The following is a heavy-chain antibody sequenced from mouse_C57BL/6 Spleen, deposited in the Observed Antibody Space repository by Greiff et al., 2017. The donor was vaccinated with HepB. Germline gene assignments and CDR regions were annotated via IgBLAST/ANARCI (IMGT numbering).Heavy chain of an antibody. J-gene: IGHJ4*01. CDR3: ARRDSNYAMDY. V-gene: IGHV5-6*01. CDR2: ISSGGSYT. Sequence: EVHLVESGGDLVKPGGSLKLSCAASGFTFSSYGMSWVRQTPDKRLEWVATISSGGSYTYYPDSVKGRFTISRDNAKNTLYLQMSSLKSEDTAMYYCARRDSNYAMDYWGQGTSVIVSS. CDR1: GFTFSSYG. D-gene: IGHD2-5*01.